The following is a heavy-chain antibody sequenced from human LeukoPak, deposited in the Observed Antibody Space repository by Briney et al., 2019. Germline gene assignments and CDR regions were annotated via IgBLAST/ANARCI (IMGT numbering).Heavy chain of an antibody. V-gene: IGHV4-59*01. Sequence: PSETLSLTCTVSGGSISSYYWSWIRQPPGKGLGWIGYIYYSGSTNYNPSLKSRVTISVDTSKNQFSLKLSSVAAADTAVYYCAAGSSGWYWFFDLWGRGTLVTVSS. D-gene: IGHD6-19*01. CDR2: IYYSGST. CDR1: GGSISSYY. CDR3: AAGSSGWYWFFDL. J-gene: IGHJ2*01.